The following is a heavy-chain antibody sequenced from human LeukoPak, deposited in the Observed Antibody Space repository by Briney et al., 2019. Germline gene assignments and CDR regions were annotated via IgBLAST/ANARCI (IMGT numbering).Heavy chain of an antibody. CDR2: IKQDGSEK. CDR3: ARDYDFWSGPPGY. Sequence: GGSLRLSCAASGFTFSSYWMSWVRQAPGKGLEWVANIKQDGSEKYYVDSVKGRFTISRDNAKNSLYLQMNSLRAEDTAVHYCARDYDFWSGPPGYWGQGTLVTVSS. CDR1: GFTFSSYW. J-gene: IGHJ4*02. V-gene: IGHV3-7*01. D-gene: IGHD3-3*01.